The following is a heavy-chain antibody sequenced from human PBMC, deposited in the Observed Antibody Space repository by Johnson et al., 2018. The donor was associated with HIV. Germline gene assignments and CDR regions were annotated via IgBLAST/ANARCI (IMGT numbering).Heavy chain of an antibody. D-gene: IGHD6-13*01. CDR2: IKSKTDGETT. Sequence: VHLVESGGGVVQPGRSLRLSCAASGFTFSNAWMSWVRQAPGKGLEWVGRIKSKTDGETTDYAAPVKGRFTISRDDSKNTLYLQMNSLKTEDTAVYYCAKYRMAGPGATGPFDIWGQGTVVTVSS. V-gene: IGHV3-15*01. CDR1: GFTFSNAW. CDR3: AKYRMAGPGATGPFDI. J-gene: IGHJ3*02.